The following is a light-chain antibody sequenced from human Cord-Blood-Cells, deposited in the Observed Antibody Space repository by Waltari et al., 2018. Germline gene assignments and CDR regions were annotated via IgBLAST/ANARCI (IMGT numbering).Light chain of an antibody. J-gene: IGKJ1*01. CDR1: QSISSY. V-gene: IGKV1-39*01. CDR3: QQSYSTPWT. Sequence: DIQMTQSPSSLSASVGDRVPITCRASQSISSYLHWYQQKPGKAPKLLIYAASSLQSGVPSRFSGSGSGTDFTLTISSLQPEDFATYYCQQSYSTPWTFGQGTKVEIK. CDR2: AAS.